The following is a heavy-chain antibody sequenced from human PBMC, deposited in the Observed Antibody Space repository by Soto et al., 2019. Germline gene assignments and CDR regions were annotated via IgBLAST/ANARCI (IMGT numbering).Heavy chain of an antibody. V-gene: IGHV3-48*02. J-gene: IGHJ6*02. CDR3: ARIPSYYYGSGRPHYYYYGMDV. CDR2: ISSSSSTI. Sequence: EVQLVESGGGLVQPGGSLRLSCAASGFTFSSYSMNWVRQAPGKGLEWVSYISSSSSTIYYADSVKGRFTISRDNAKNSLYLQMNSLRDEDTAVYYCARIPSYYYGSGRPHYYYYGMDVWGQGTTVTVSS. CDR1: GFTFSSYS. D-gene: IGHD3-10*01.